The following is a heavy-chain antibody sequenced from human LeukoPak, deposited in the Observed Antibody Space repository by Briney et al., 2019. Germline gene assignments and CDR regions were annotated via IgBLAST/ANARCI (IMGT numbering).Heavy chain of an antibody. D-gene: IGHD3-10*01. Sequence: GESLKISCEASGYSFTTYWIGWVRRMPGKGLEWMGIIYPGDSDTRYSPSFQGQVTISADKSNNTAYLQWSSLKASDTAMYYCARQHGSGSYYSRAIDYWGQGTLVTVSS. J-gene: IGHJ4*02. CDR2: IYPGDSDT. CDR3: ARQHGSGSYYSRAIDY. CDR1: GYSFTTYW. V-gene: IGHV5-51*01.